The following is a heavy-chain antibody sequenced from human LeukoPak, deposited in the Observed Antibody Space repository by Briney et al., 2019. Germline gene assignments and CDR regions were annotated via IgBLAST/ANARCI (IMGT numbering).Heavy chain of an antibody. CDR3: ARSHSSGWWYWYFDL. Sequence: SETLSLTCNVSGGSISSYYWSWIRQPPGKGLEWIGYIYYSGSTNYNPSLKSRVTISVDTSKNQFSLKLSSVTAADTAVYYCARSHSSGWWYWYFDLWGRGTLVTVSS. CDR1: GGSISSYY. CDR2: IYYSGST. V-gene: IGHV4-59*01. J-gene: IGHJ2*01. D-gene: IGHD6-19*01.